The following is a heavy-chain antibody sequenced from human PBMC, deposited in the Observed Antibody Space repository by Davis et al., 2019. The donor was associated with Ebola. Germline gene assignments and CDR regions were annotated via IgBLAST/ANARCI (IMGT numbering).Heavy chain of an antibody. CDR3: SRDYNYYYGMDL. CDR1: GGAISSYY. Sequence: PSETLSLTCTVSGGAISSYYWNWIRQPPGKGLEWIGYIHYIGSTNYNPSLKSRVIMSVDTSKNQFSLALSSVTAADTALYYCSRDYNYYYGMDLWGQGTTVTVSS. CDR2: IHYIGST. D-gene: IGHD2-2*02. V-gene: IGHV4-59*01. J-gene: IGHJ6*02.